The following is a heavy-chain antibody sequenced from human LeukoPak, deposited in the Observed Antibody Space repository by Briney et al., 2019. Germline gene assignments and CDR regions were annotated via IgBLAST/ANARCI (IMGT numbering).Heavy chain of an antibody. CDR3: AREFITFGPDY. D-gene: IGHD3-16*01. CDR2: IDPKNGGT. V-gene: IGHV1-2*02. Sequence: ASLKVSCKASGYTFSDYWIHWVRQAPGQGLEWMGWIDPKNGGTNYAQKFRGRVTMTGDTSISTAYMELSRLRSDDTAVYYCAREFITFGPDYWGQGTLVTVSS. CDR1: GYTFSDYW. J-gene: IGHJ4*02.